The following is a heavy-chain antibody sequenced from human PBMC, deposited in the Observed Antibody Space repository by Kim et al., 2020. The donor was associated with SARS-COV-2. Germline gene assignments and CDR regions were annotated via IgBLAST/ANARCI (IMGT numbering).Heavy chain of an antibody. D-gene: IGHD5-12*01. Sequence: GGSLRLSCAASGFTFSSYAMHWVRQAPGKGLEWVAVIWYDGSNKYYADSVKGRFTISRDNSKNTLYLQMNSLRAEDTAVYYCAKVQYGGYDSYYFDYWGQGTLVTVSS. CDR2: IWYDGSNK. CDR1: GFTFSSYA. V-gene: IGHV3-33*06. J-gene: IGHJ4*02. CDR3: AKVQYGGYDSYYFDY.